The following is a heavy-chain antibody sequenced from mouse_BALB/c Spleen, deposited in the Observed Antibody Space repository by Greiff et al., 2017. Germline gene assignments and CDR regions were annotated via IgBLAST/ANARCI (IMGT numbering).Heavy chain of an antibody. CDR3: ARAYYGNYRAMDY. D-gene: IGHD2-10*01. J-gene: IGHJ4*01. CDR2: IWAGGST. CDR1: GFSLTGYG. Sequence: QVQLKESGPGLVAPSQSLSITCTVSGFSLTGYGVNWVRQPPGKGLEWLGVIWAGGSTNYNSALMSRLSISKDNSKSQVFLKMNSLQTDDTAMYYCARAYYGNYRAMDYWGQGTSVTVSS. V-gene: IGHV2-9*02.